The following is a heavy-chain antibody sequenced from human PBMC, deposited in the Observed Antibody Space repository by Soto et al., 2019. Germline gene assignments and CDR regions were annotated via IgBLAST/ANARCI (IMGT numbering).Heavy chain of an antibody. Sequence: QVQLVQSGAEVKKPESSVKVSCKAPGGTFSTYAISWVRQAPGQGLEWMGGIIPMFGTANYAQRFQDRVTITADESTNTVYMELSSLRSEDTAVYCCASGIQLWLRRINNGYSGWGQGTLVTFSS. J-gene: IGHJ4*02. CDR2: IIPMFGTA. D-gene: IGHD5-18*01. V-gene: IGHV1-69*12. CDR3: ASGIQLWLRRINNGYSG. CDR1: GGTFSTYA.